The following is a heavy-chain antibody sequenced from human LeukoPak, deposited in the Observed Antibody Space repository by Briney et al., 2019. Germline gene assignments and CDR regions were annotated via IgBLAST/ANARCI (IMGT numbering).Heavy chain of an antibody. CDR2: ISAYNGNT. J-gene: IGHJ5*02. CDR1: GYTFTSYG. CDR3: ARALGGRILTGYYMGSSWFDP. V-gene: IGHV1-18*01. Sequence: ASVKVSCKASGYTFTSYGISWVRQAPGQGLEWMGWISAYNGNTNYAQKLQGRVTMTTDTSTSTAYMELRSLRSDDTAVYYCARALGGRILTGYYMGSSWFDPWGQGTLVTVSS. D-gene: IGHD3-9*01.